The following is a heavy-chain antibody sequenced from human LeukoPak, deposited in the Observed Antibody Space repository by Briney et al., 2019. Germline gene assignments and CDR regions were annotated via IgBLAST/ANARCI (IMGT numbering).Heavy chain of an antibody. J-gene: IGHJ3*02. CDR2: IYYSGST. D-gene: IGHD5-12*01. Sequence: SETLSLTCTVSGGSISSYYWSWIRQPPGKGLEWIGYIYYSGSTNYNPSLKSRVTISVDTSKNQFSLKLSSVTAADTALYYCARDRGYSGYGGAFDIWGQGTMVTVSS. V-gene: IGHV4-59*01. CDR1: GGSISSYY. CDR3: ARDRGYSGYGGAFDI.